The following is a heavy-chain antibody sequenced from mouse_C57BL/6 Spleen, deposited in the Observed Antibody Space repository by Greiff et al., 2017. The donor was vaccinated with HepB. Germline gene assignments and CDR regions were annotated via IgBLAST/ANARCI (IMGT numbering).Heavy chain of an antibody. D-gene: IGHD2-3*01. J-gene: IGHJ1*03. CDR1: GFSFNTYA. V-gene: IGHV10-1*01. Sequence: EVMLVESGGGLVQPKGSLKLSCAASGFSFNTYAMNWVRQAPGKGLEWVARIRSKSNNYATYYADSVKDRFTISRDDSESMLYLQMNNLKTEDTAMYYCVRHLDGYNWYFDVWGTGTTVTVSS. CDR2: IRSKSNNYAT. CDR3: VRHLDGYNWYFDV.